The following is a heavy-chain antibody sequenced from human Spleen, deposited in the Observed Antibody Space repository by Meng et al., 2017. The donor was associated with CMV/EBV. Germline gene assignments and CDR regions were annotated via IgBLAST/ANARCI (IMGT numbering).Heavy chain of an antibody. CDR2: IYYSGST. V-gene: IGHV4-61*01. Sequence: SGGSVSSGSYYWSWIRQPPGKGLEWIGYIYYSGSTNYNPSLKSRVTISVDTSKNQFSLKLSSVTAADTAVYYCARGGNDWGLYYFDYWGQGTLVTVSS. CDR1: GGSVSSGSYY. J-gene: IGHJ4*02. D-gene: IGHD7-27*01. CDR3: ARGGNDWGLYYFDY.